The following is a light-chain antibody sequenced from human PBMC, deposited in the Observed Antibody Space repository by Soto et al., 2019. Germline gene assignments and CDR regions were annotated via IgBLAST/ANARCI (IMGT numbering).Light chain of an antibody. Sequence: DIQLTQSPSFLSASVGDRVTITCRASQPISNYLAWYQQKPGKAPELLIYSASTLQSGVPSRFSGSGGGSWTEFRLTIRALRPDDFATYYCLQLNRYPLTFGGGTKV. CDR2: SAS. J-gene: IGKJ4*01. V-gene: IGKV1-9*01. CDR1: QPISNY. CDR3: LQLNRYPLT.